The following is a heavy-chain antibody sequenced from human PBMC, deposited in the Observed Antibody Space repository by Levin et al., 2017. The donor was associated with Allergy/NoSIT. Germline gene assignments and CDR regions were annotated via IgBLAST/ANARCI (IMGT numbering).Heavy chain of an antibody. Sequence: SQTLSLTCTVSGGSIRSYYWSWIRQPPGKGLEWIGYISYSGSTKYNPSLKSRVTLSVDTSKNQFSLKLSSVTPADTAVYYCARDIWFGSYWGNWFDPWGQGTLVTVSS. D-gene: IGHD3-10*01. CDR2: ISYSGST. CDR3: ARDIWFGSYWGNWFDP. V-gene: IGHV4-59*01. CDR1: GGSIRSYY. J-gene: IGHJ5*02.